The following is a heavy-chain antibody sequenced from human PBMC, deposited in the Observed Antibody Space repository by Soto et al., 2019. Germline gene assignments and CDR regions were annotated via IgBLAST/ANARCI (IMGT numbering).Heavy chain of an antibody. D-gene: IGHD6-19*01. Sequence: QVQLVQSGAEVKKPGASVKVSCKASGYTFTSYGISWVRQAPGQGLEWMGWISAYNGNTNYAQKLQGRVTMTTDTSGSTADGGLRSVRSEGRAVYCWARGGIAVAGPGGDYGAKGPLLTVSS. CDR3: ARGGIAVAGPGGDY. V-gene: IGHV1-18*01. CDR1: GYTFTSYG. CDR2: ISAYNGNT. J-gene: IGHJ4*02.